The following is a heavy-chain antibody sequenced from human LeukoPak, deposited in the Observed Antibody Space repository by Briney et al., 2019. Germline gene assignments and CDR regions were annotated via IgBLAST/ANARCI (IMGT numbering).Heavy chain of an antibody. CDR2: ISGGST. V-gene: IGHV3-38-3*01. J-gene: IGHJ4*02. CDR1: GFTVSSNE. CDR3: ARAGGLTTVTISDY. Sequence: GGSLRLSCAASGFTVSSNEMSWVRQAPGKGLEWVSSISGGSTYYADSRKGRFTISRDNSKNTLYLQMGSLRAEDMAVYYCARAGGLTTVTISDYWGQGTLVTVSS. D-gene: IGHD4-17*01.